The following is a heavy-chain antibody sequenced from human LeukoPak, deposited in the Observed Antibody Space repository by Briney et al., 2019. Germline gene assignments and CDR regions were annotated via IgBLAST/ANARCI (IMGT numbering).Heavy chain of an antibody. J-gene: IGHJ4*02. CDR2: ISSNGRTI. V-gene: IGHV3-48*04. D-gene: IGHD3-10*01. CDR3: VKGRGGYYASFDY. Sequence: PGGSLRLSCAASGFPISNYWMNWVRQAPGKGLEWVSYISSNGRTIYYADSVKGRFTSSRDNAKNSLYLQMNSLRAEDTAVYYCVKGRGGYYASFDYWGQGTLVTVSS. CDR1: GFPISNYW.